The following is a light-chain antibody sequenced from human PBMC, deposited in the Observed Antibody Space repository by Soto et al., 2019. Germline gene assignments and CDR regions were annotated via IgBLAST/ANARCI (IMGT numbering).Light chain of an antibody. V-gene: IGKV3-20*01. CDR2: GAS. CDR3: QLYFPSPEWT. Sequence: MMMAQSPATLSLSPGERVTLSFRTSHSVNIHVAWYQQKPGQAPRLLLYGASSRATGIPDRFSGSGSGTDFTLTISRLEPEDFAVYYCQLYFPSPEWTFGQGTKVDIK. CDR1: HSVNIH. J-gene: IGKJ1*01.